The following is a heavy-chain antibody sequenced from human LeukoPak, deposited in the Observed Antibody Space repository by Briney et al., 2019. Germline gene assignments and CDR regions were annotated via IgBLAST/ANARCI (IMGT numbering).Heavy chain of an antibody. CDR3: ARTSEADRAWIQLWLPKNWFDP. V-gene: IGHV1-8*01. CDR1: GYTFTSYD. J-gene: IGHJ5*02. Sequence: GASVKVSCKASGYTFTSYDINWVRQATGQGLEWMGWMNPNSGNTGYAQKFQGRVTMTRNTSISTAYMELSSLRSEDTAVYYCARTSEADRAWIQLWLPKNWFDPWGQGTLVTVSS. D-gene: IGHD5-18*01. CDR2: MNPNSGNT.